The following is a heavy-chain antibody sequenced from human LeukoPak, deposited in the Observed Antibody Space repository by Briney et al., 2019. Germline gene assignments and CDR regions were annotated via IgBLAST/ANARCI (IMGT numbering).Heavy chain of an antibody. CDR2: IIPILGKA. J-gene: IGHJ3*02. CDR1: GGTFSSYT. V-gene: IGHV1-69*08. Sequence: ASVKVSCKASGGTFSSYTISWVRQAPGQGLEWMGRIIPILGKANYAQKFQGRVTITADKSTSTAHMELSSLRSEDTAVYYCARDSALGAYSSCWYAFDIWGQGTMVTVSS. D-gene: IGHD6-13*01. CDR3: ARDSALGAYSSCWYAFDI.